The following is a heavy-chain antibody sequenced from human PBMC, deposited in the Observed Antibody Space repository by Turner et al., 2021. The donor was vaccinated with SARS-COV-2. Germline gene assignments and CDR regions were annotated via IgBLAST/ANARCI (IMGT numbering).Heavy chain of an antibody. J-gene: IGHJ4*02. D-gene: IGHD6-13*01. CDR2: INPNSGGT. V-gene: IGHV1-2*02. Sequence: QVQLVQSGAEVKKPGASVKVSCKASGYTFTGYYMHWVRQAPGQGLEWMGWINPNSGGTNYAQNFQGRVTMTRDTSISTAYMDLSRLRSDDTAVYYCARVYSSSWEYYFDYWGQGTLVTVSS. CDR3: ARVYSSSWEYYFDY. CDR1: GYTFTGYY.